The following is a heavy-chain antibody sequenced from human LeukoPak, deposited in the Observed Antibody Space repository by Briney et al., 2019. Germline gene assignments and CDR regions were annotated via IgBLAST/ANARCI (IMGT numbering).Heavy chain of an antibody. Sequence: GGSLRLSCAASGFTFSSYSMNWVRQAPGKGLEWLGRIKSKTDGGTTDYAAPVKGRFTISRDDSKSTLYLQMNSLKTEDTAVYFCTTVESYDSSGYFHGYWGQGTLVTVSS. V-gene: IGHV3-15*01. J-gene: IGHJ4*02. CDR2: IKSKTDGGTT. CDR1: GFTFSSYS. CDR3: TTVESYDSSGYFHGY. D-gene: IGHD3-22*01.